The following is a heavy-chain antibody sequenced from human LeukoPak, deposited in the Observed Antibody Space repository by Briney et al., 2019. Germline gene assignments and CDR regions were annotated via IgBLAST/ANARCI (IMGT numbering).Heavy chain of an antibody. CDR2: INHSGST. J-gene: IGHJ5*02. CDR1: GGSFSGYY. Sequence: SETLSLTCAVYGGSFSGYYWSWIRQPPGKGLEWIGEINHSGSTNYNPSLKSRVTISVDTSKNQFSLKLSSVTAADTAVYYCARPRSYGGYWFDPWGQGTLVTVSS. D-gene: IGHD4-23*01. CDR3: ARPRSYGGYWFDP. V-gene: IGHV4-34*01.